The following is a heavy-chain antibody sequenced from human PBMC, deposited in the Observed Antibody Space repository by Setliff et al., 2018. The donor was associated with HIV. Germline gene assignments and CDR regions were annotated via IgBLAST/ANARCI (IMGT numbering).Heavy chain of an antibody. J-gene: IGHJ4*02. CDR2: IHHSGNT. V-gene: IGHV4-38-2*01. CDR3: ASLPPLYDSSGYYFDY. Sequence: SETLSLTCAVSGPYSISSGFYWGWIRQPPGKGLEWIGNIHHSGNTYHNPSLNSRVTISVDASKNQFSLKLSSVTAADTAVYYCASLPPLYDSSGYYFDYWGQGTLVTVSS. D-gene: IGHD3-22*01. CDR1: GPYSISSGFY.